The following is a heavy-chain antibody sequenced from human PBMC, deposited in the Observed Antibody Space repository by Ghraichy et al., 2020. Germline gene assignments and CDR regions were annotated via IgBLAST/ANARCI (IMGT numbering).Heavy chain of an antibody. J-gene: IGHJ6*02. D-gene: IGHD3-10*01. CDR2: ISPSGDGT. V-gene: IGHV3-23*01. Sequence: GGSLRLSCAASRFSFSSYAMNWVRQAPGKGLEWVSAISPSGDGTYYADSVKGRFTISRDNSQNTLYLQMNSLRAEDTAVYYCAKDQNSAMVRGIVNGMDVWGQGTTDSXSS. CDR3: AKDQNSAMVRGIVNGMDV. CDR1: RFSFSSYA.